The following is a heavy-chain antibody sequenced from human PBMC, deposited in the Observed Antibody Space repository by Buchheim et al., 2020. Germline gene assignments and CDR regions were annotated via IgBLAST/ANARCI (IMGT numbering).Heavy chain of an antibody. J-gene: IGHJ4*02. CDR3: ASGYSYGSY. Sequence: EVQLVESGGGLVQPGGSLRLSCAASGFTFSSYSMNWVRQAPGKGLEWVSYISSSSTTIYQADSVKGRFTIFRDNAKNSLYLQMNSPRDEDTAVYYCASGYSYGSYWGQGTL. CDR1: GFTFSSYS. D-gene: IGHD5-18*01. CDR2: ISSSSTTI. V-gene: IGHV3-48*02.